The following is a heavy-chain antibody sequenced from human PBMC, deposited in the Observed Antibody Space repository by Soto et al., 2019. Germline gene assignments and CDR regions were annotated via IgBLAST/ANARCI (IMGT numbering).Heavy chain of an antibody. J-gene: IGHJ6*03. V-gene: IGHV6-1*01. CDR3: ARDRYCSGGSCHGYYYYMDV. CDR1: GDSVSSNSAA. CDR2: TYYRSKWYN. D-gene: IGHD2-15*01. Sequence: SQTLSLTCAISGDSVSSNSAAWNWIRQSPSRGLEWLGRTYYRSKWYNDYAVSVKSRITINPDTSKNQFSLQLNSVTPEDTAVYYCARDRYCSGGSCHGYYYYMDVWGKGTTVTVS.